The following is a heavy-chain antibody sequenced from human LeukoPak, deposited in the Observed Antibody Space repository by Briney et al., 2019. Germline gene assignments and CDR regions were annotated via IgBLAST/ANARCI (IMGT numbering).Heavy chain of an antibody. CDR2: TRDRARSYRT. CDR3: ARDGVEGDDSAFDV. CDR1: GFIVSGYH. J-gene: IGHJ3*01. Sequence: GGSLRLSCAASGFIVSGYHMDWVRQAPGKGLEWVGRTRDRARSYRTEYAASVIGRFSISRAESENSVFLQMNSLKPEDTAVYYCARDGVEGDDSAFDVWGQGTMVTVSS. D-gene: IGHD2-21*01. V-gene: IGHV3-72*01.